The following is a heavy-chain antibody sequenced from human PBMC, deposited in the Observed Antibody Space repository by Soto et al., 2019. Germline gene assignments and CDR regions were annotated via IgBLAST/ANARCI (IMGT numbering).Heavy chain of an antibody. CDR1: GFTFDDYA. CDR3: AKDTESGLAAAFDY. J-gene: IGHJ4*02. Sequence: EVQLVESGGGLVQPGRSLRLSCAASGFTFDDYAMHWVRQAPGKGLEWVSGISWNSGSIGYADSVKGRFTISRDNAQNSLYMQKNSLRAEDKALYYCAKDTESGLAAAFDYWGQGTLVTVSS. CDR2: ISWNSGSI. V-gene: IGHV3-9*01. D-gene: IGHD6-19*01.